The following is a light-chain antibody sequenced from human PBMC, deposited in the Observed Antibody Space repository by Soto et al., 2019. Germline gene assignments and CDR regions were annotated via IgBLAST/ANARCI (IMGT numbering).Light chain of an antibody. V-gene: IGLV2-14*01. CDR1: SSDVGGYNY. CDR2: DVS. CDR3: RSYTSSSTLV. Sequence: QSALTQPASVSGSPGQSITISCTGTSSDVGGYNYVSWYQQHPGKAPKLMIYDVSNRPSGVSNRFSGSKSGNTASLTISGLQAEDEADYYSRSYTSSSTLVFGGGTQLTVL. J-gene: IGLJ2*01.